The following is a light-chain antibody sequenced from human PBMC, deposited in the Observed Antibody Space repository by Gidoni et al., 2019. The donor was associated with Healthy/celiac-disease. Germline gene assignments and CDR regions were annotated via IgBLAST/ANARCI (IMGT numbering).Light chain of an antibody. CDR1: QSISSY. Sequence: DIQMTQSPSSLSASVGDRVTITCRASQSISSYLNWYQQKPGKAPKLLIYAASSLQSGVPSRFSGSGSGTDFTLTISSLQPEDFATYYCQQSYSTPPVSVTFGQXTRLEIK. J-gene: IGKJ5*01. V-gene: IGKV1-39*01. CDR3: QQSYSTPPVSVT. CDR2: AAS.